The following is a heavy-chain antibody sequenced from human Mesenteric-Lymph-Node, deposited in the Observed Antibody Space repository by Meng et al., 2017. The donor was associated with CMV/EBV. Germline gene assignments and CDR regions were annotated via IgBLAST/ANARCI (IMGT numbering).Heavy chain of an antibody. J-gene: IGHJ4*02. CDR2: IKQDGSEK. CDR3: AREQQQLVMYYFDC. CDR1: GFTFSNYW. V-gene: IGHV3-7*01. D-gene: IGHD6-13*01. Sequence: GESLKISCAASGFTFSNYWMSWVRQAPGKGLEWVANIKQDGSEKYYVDSVKGRFTMSRDNAKNSLYLQMNSLRAEDTAVYYCAREQQQLVMYYFDCWGQGTLVTVSS.